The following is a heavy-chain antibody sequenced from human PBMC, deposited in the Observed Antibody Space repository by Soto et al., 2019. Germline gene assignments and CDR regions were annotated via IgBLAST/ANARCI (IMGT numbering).Heavy chain of an antibody. Sequence: EVPLLESGGGLVQPGGSLRLSCAASGFSFSSYAMTWVRQSPGRGLEWVSSLSGAGGGKFYADSVKGRFTISRDNSKNTLYLEMNSLRAEDTALYYCAKLGYGDYERRFDYWGQGTLVTVSS. D-gene: IGHD4-17*01. CDR1: GFSFSSYA. CDR3: AKLGYGDYERRFDY. J-gene: IGHJ4*02. CDR2: LSGAGGGK. V-gene: IGHV3-23*01.